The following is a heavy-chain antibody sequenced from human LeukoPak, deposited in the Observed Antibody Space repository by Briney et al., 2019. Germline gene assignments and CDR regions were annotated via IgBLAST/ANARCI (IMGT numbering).Heavy chain of an antibody. CDR3: AKDNGPDYGEGYHMDV. D-gene: IGHD4-17*01. V-gene: IGHV3-23*01. CDR2: ISGSGGST. Sequence: GGSLRLSCAASGFTFSSYGMSWVRQAPGKGLEWVSAISGSGGSTYYADSVKGRFTISRDNSKNTLYLQMNSLRAEDTAVYYCAKDNGPDYGEGYHMDVWGKGTTVTISS. J-gene: IGHJ6*03. CDR1: GFTFSSYG.